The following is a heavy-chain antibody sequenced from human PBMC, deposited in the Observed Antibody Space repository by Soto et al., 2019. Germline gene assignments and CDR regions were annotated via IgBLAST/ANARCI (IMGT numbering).Heavy chain of an antibody. J-gene: IGHJ6*02. CDR1: GGSFSGYY. Sequence: SETLSLTCAVYGGSFSGYYWSWIRQPPGKGLEWIGEINHSGSTNYNPSLKSRVTISVDTSKNQFSLKLSSVTAADTAVYYCARSNYYYYGMDVWGQGTTVTVSS. CDR2: INHSGST. V-gene: IGHV4-34*01. CDR3: ARSNYYYYGMDV.